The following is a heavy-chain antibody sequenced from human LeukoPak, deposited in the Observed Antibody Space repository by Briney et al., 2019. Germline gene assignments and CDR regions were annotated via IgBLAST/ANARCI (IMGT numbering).Heavy chain of an antibody. Sequence: ASVKVSCKASGYTFTRYGISWVRQAPGQGLEWMGWISAYNGNTNYAQKLQGRVTMTTDTSTSTAYMELRSLRSDDTAVYYCARTAVPAAQGGYYYYMDVWGKGTTVTVSS. V-gene: IGHV1-18*01. CDR1: GYTFTRYG. J-gene: IGHJ6*03. D-gene: IGHD2-2*01. CDR3: ARTAVPAAQGGYYYYMDV. CDR2: ISAYNGNT.